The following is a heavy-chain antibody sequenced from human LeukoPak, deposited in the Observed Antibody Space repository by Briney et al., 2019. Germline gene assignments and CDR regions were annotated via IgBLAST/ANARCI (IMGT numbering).Heavy chain of an antibody. V-gene: IGHV3-9*01. CDR3: AKDSGSGSYRKNPFDY. Sequence: GGSLRLSCAASGFTFDDYAMHWVRQAPGKGLEWVSGISWNSGSIGYADSVKGRFTISRDNAKYSLYLQMNSLRAEDTALYYCAKDSGSGSYRKNPFDYWGQGTLVTVSS. J-gene: IGHJ4*02. CDR1: GFTFDDYA. D-gene: IGHD1-26*01. CDR2: ISWNSGSI.